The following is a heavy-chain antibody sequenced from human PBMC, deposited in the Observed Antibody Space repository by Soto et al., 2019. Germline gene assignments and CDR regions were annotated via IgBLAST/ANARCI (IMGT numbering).Heavy chain of an antibody. J-gene: IGHJ4*02. V-gene: IGHV4-59*11. D-gene: IGHD7-27*01. CDR2: IYYNGNT. CDR3: TRANWSSEY. Sequence: QVQLQESGPGLVKPSETLSLTCSVSGGSISNHYWSWFRQPPGKGLQWIGYIYYNGNTTYNPSLKSRVTMSVDTSRPQISLKLTTVPSAVSAVYYCTRANWSSEYWGQGTLVTVSS. CDR1: GGSISNHY.